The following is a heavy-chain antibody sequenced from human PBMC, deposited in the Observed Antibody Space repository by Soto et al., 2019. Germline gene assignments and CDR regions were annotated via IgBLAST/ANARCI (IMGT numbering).Heavy chain of an antibody. CDR3: ARCPPYYDFWSGYYTQYYYYGMDV. V-gene: IGHV3-74*01. CDR2: INSDGSST. CDR1: GFTFSSYW. J-gene: IGHJ6*02. D-gene: IGHD3-3*01. Sequence: AXGSLRLSCAASGFTFSSYWMHWVRQAPGKGLVWVSRINSDGSSTSYADSVKGRFTISRDNAKNTLYLQMNSLRAEDTAVYYCARCPPYYDFWSGYYTQYYYYGMDVSGQGTTVTVSS.